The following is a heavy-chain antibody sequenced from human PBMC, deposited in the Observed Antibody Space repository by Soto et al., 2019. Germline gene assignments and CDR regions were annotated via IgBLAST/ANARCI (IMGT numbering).Heavy chain of an antibody. CDR2: INHSGST. CDR1: GGSFSGYY. CDR3: TTGGDASKTGY. Sequence: SETLSLTCAVYGGSFSGYYWSWIRQPPGKGLEWIGEINHSGSTNYNPSLKSRVTISVDTSRNQFSLKLSSVTAADTAVYYCTTGGDASKTGYWGQGTLVTVSS. V-gene: IGHV4-34*01. J-gene: IGHJ4*02. D-gene: IGHD1-1*01.